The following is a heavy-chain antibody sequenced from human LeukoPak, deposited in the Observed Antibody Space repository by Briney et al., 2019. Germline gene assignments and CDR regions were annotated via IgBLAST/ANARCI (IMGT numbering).Heavy chain of an antibody. CDR1: GFTFSSYS. J-gene: IGHJ4*02. CDR2: IDISGSVR. D-gene: IGHD2-21*02. V-gene: IGHV3-48*02. CDR3: VRDRDPFCGGACFAPLDY. Sequence: PGGSLRLSCAASGFTFSSYSMQWVRQSPGKGLEWVSYIDISGSVRHYADSVMGRFTISRDSAKNFLYLQMNSLRDEDTAVYYCVRDRDPFCGGACFAPLDYWGQGTLVTVAS.